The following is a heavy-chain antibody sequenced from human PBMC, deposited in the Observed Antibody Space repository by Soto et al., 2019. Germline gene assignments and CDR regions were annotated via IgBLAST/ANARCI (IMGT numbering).Heavy chain of an antibody. D-gene: IGHD3-9*01. Sequence: SETLSLTCTVSGYSINSGYYRGWVRQSPGKGLEWIGTIYHSGTTFYNPSLKSRVTISVDTSKNQFSLKLNSVTAADTAVYYCATLTPPFDYWGQGTLVTVSS. CDR3: ATLTPPFDY. CDR2: IYHSGTT. V-gene: IGHV4-38-2*02. CDR1: GYSINSGYY. J-gene: IGHJ4*02.